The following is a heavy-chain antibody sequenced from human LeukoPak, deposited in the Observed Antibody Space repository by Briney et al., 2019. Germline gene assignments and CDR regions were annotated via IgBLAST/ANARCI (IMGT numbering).Heavy chain of an antibody. J-gene: IGHJ4*02. CDR3: AREGSGSYFVY. Sequence: PGGSLRLSCAASGFTVSSNYMSWVRQAPEKGLEWVSVIYSGGSTYYADSVKGRFTISRHNSKNTLYLQMNSLRAEDTAVYYCAREGSGSYFVYWGQGTLVTVSS. V-gene: IGHV3-53*04. CDR1: GFTVSSNY. D-gene: IGHD3-10*01. CDR2: IYSGGST.